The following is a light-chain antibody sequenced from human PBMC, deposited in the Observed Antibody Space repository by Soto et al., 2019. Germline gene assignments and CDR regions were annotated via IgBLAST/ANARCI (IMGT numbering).Light chain of an antibody. V-gene: IGKV1-5*01. CDR2: DAS. Sequence: DIQMTQSPSTLSASVGDRVTITCRASQSVSSWLAWYQQKPGKAPKLLIYDASSLQSGVPSRFSGRGYGTEFSLTISXLQPDDFATYYCQQYNGYPLTFGGGTKVDI. CDR3: QQYNGYPLT. J-gene: IGKJ4*01. CDR1: QSVSSW.